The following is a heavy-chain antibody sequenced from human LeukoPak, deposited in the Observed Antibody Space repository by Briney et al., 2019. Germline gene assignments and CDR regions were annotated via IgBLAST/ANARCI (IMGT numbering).Heavy chain of an antibody. CDR3: ARVVDTAMVLLG. D-gene: IGHD5-18*01. CDR2: IKQDGSEK. Sequence: GGSLRLSCAASGFTFSSYGMHWVRQAPGKGLEWVANIKQDGSEKYYVDSVKGRFTISRDNAKNSLYLQMNSLRAEDTAVYYCARVVDTAMVLLGWGQGTLVTVSS. V-gene: IGHV3-7*01. CDR1: GFTFSSYG. J-gene: IGHJ4*02.